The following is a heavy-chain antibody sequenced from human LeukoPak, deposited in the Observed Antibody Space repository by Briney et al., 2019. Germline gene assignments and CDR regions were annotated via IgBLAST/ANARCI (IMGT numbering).Heavy chain of an antibody. J-gene: IGHJ3*02. CDR1: GFTFSSYS. D-gene: IGHD1-26*01. CDR2: ISSSSSTI. V-gene: IGHV3-48*01. Sequence: PGGSLRLSRAASGFTFSSYSMNWVRQAPGKGLEWVSYISSSSSTIYYADSVKGRFTISRDNAKKSLYLQMNSLRAEDTALHYCARDRSVQDAFDIWGQGTMVTVSS. CDR3: ARDRSVQDAFDI.